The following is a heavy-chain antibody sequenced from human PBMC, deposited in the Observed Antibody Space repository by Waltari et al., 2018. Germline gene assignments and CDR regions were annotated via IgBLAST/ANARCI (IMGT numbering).Heavy chain of an antibody. J-gene: IGHJ4*02. Sequence: QVQLVQSGAEVKKHGASVKVSCKASGYSFTNYAMHWVRQAPGQSLEWMGWINADDGNIKYSHKFQGRVIITRDTSASTAYIEVNSVNSEDTAVYYCARGYHKTAWIVDYWGQGTLVTVSS. CDR3: ARGYHKTAWIVDY. CDR2: INADDGNI. V-gene: IGHV1-3*01. CDR1: GYSFTNYA. D-gene: IGHD2-2*01.